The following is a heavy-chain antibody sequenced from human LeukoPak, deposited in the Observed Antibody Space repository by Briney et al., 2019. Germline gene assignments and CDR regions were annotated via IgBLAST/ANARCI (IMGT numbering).Heavy chain of an antibody. Sequence: SETLSLTCAVYGGSFSGYYWTWIPHPPGKGLEWIGEINQSGSKNYNPSLKSRVTMSVDTSKRQFSLKLISVTAADTAVYYCVSGGVGDRLAYWGQGTLVTVSS. CDR2: INQSGSK. D-gene: IGHD3-10*01. V-gene: IGHV4-34*01. J-gene: IGHJ4*02. CDR3: VSGGVGDRLAY. CDR1: GGSFSGYY.